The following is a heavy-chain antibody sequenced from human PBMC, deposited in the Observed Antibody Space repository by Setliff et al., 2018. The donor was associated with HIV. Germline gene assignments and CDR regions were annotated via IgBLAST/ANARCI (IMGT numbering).Heavy chain of an antibody. CDR2: INPSIVST. CDR1: GYKFTSYY. V-gene: IGHV1-46*01. D-gene: IGHD6-13*01. CDR3: AIGSSNWPHRPNNYYFDY. Sequence: ASVKVSCKASGYKFTSYYIHWVRQAPGQGLEWMGIINPSIVSTTYAEKFQGRVAMTRDTSASTAYMEQSSLRSEDTGVYYCAIGSSNWPHRPNNYYFDYWGQGTPVTVSS. J-gene: IGHJ4*02.